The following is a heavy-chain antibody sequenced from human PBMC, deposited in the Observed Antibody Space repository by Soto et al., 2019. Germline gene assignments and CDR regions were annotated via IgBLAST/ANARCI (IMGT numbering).Heavy chain of an antibody. D-gene: IGHD2-2*01. Sequence: GGSLRLSCAASGFTFSSYAMHWVRQAPGKGLEWVAVISYDGSNKYYADSVKGRFTISRDNSKNTLYLQMNSLRAEDTAVYYCARDRGVVVVPAAINWFDPWGQGT. V-gene: IGHV3-30-3*01. CDR1: GFTFSSYA. CDR2: ISYDGSNK. J-gene: IGHJ5*02. CDR3: ARDRGVVVVPAAINWFDP.